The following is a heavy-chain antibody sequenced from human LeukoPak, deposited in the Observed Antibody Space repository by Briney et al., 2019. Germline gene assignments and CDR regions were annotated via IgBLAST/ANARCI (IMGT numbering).Heavy chain of an antibody. CDR2: FDPEDGET. CDR1: GHTLTELS. D-gene: IGHD2/OR15-2a*01. J-gene: IGHJ6*02. V-gene: IGHV1-24*01. CDR3: ATQTTSYYYYGMDV. Sequence: ASVKVSCKVSGHTLTELSMHWVRQAPGKGLEWMGGFDPEDGETIYAQKFQGRVTMTEDTSTDTAYMELSSLRSEDTAVYYCATQTTSYYYYGMDVWGQGTTVTVSS.